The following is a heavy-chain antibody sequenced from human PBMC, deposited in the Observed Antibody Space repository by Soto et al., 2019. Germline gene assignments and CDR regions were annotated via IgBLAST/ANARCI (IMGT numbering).Heavy chain of an antibody. V-gene: IGHV3-30*03. CDR1: GFTFSSYG. Sequence: GGSLRLSCAASGFTFSSYGMHWVRQAPGKGLEWVAVISYDGSNKYYADSVKGRFTISRDNSKNTLYLQMNSLRAEDTAVYYCATGPSRRLNIVVVPAAHCLNLGRYGMDVWGQGTTVTVSS. CDR3: ATGPSRRLNIVVVPAAHCLNLGRYGMDV. CDR2: ISYDGSNK. J-gene: IGHJ6*02. D-gene: IGHD2-2*01.